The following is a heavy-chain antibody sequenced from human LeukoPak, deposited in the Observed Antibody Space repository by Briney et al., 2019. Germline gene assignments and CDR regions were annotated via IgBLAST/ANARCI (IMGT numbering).Heavy chain of an antibody. CDR1: GYTFTSYY. Sequence: ASVKVSCKASGYTFTSYYMHWVRQAPGQGLEWMGITNPSGGSTSYAQKFQGRVTMTRDTSTSTVYMELSSLRSEDTAVYYCARESYYGSGSSHPTHDFDYWGQGTLVTVSS. D-gene: IGHD3-10*01. J-gene: IGHJ4*02. CDR2: TNPSGGST. CDR3: ARESYYGSGSSHPTHDFDY. V-gene: IGHV1-46*01.